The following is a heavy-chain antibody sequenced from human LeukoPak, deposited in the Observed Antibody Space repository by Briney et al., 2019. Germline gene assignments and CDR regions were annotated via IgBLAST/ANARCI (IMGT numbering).Heavy chain of an antibody. CDR1: GDSVSSNSAA. J-gene: IGHJ5*02. Sequence: SQTLSLTCAIAGDSVSSNSAAWNWIRQSPSRGLEWLGRTYYRSKWYNDYAVSVKSRITINPDTSKNQFSLQLNSVTPEDTAVYYCAREVESIGPTAPLFLEWFDPWGQGTLVTVSS. CDR2: TYYRSKWYN. V-gene: IGHV6-1*01. D-gene: IGHD2/OR15-2a*01. CDR3: AREVESIGPTAPLFLEWFDP.